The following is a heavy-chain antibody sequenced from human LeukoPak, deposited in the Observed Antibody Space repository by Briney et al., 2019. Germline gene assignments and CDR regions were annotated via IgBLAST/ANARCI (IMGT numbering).Heavy chain of an antibody. CDR3: AKDWYYYDSSGYYFGCLDY. CDR2: ISSSSSSI. J-gene: IGHJ4*02. CDR1: GFTFSTYS. D-gene: IGHD3-22*01. Sequence: PGGSLRLSCTTSGFTFSTYSMNWVRQAPGKGLEWISYISSSSSSIYYADSVRGRFTISRDNSKNTLYLQMNSLRAEDTAVYYCAKDWYYYDSSGYYFGCLDYWGQGTLVTVSS. V-gene: IGHV3-48*01.